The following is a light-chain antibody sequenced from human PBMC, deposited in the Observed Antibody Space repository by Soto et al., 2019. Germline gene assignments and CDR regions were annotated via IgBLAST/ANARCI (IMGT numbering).Light chain of an antibody. Sequence: EIVLTQSPATLSVSPGDRVTLSCRASQSVDINLAWYQQKAGQAPRLLVYGASTKATDMPGRFSGRGSGTEFTLTISRLEPEDFAVYYCQQYGNSPITFGQGTRLEIK. CDR2: GAS. CDR1: QSVDIN. J-gene: IGKJ5*01. V-gene: IGKV3-15*01. CDR3: QQYGNSPIT.